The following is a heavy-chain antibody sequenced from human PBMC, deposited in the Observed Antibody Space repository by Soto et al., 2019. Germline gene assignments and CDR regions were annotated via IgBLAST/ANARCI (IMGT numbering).Heavy chain of an antibody. J-gene: IGHJ5*02. CDR3: ARGVSTIDCSSTSCYRLDP. Sequence: QVQLQQWGAGLLKPSETLSLTCAVYGGSFSGYYWSWIRQPPGKGLEWIGEINHSGSTNYNPSLKSRVTISVDTSKNQFSLKLSSVTAADTAVYYCARGVSTIDCSSTSCYRLDPWGQGTLVTVSS. D-gene: IGHD2-2*01. CDR1: GGSFSGYY. CDR2: INHSGST. V-gene: IGHV4-34*01.